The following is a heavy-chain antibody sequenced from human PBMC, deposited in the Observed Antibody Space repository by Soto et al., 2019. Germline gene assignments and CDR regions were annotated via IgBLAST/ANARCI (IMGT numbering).Heavy chain of an antibody. D-gene: IGHD5-12*01. CDR3: ARHKNSGYFYKDYYYGMDV. CDR2: IYPGDSDT. V-gene: IGHV5-51*01. J-gene: IGHJ6*02. CDR1: GYSFTSYW. Sequence: PGESLKISCKGSGYSFTSYWIGWVRQMPGKGLEWMGIIYPGDSDTRYSPSFQGQVTISADKSISTAYLQWSSLKASDTAMYYCARHKNSGYFYKDYYYGMDVWGQGTTVTVSS.